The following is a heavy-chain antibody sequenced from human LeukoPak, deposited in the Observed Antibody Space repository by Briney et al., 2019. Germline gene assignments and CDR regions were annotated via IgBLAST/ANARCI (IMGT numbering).Heavy chain of an antibody. CDR1: DDSISDYY. V-gene: IGHV4-59*01. CDR3: TRGAGWLIDY. J-gene: IGHJ4*02. D-gene: IGHD3-16*01. CDR2: FHNSGTS. Sequence: SETLSLTCTVSDDSISDYYREWIRQPPGKGLEWIGYFHNSGTSTYNPSLKSRVTISADTSKNQFSLKLNSLTTADTAVYYCTRGAGWLIDYWGQGILVTVSS.